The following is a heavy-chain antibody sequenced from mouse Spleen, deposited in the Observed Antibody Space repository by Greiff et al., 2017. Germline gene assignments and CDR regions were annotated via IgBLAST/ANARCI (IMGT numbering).Heavy chain of an antibody. CDR1: GFSLTSYG. D-gene: IGHD2-3*01. J-gene: IGHJ4*01. V-gene: IGHV2-4-1*01. CDR2: IWSGGST. Sequence: VMLVESGPGLVQPSQSLSITCTVSGFSLTSYGVHWVRQSPGKGLEWLGVIWSGGSTDYNAAFISRLSISKDNSKSQVFFKMNSLQADDTVIYYCARNEGYYYAMDYWGQGTSVTVSS. CDR3: ARNEGYYYAMDY.